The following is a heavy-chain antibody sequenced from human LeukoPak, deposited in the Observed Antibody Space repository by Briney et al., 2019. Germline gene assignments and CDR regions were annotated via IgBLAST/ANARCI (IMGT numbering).Heavy chain of an antibody. CDR2: IYHSGST. CDR1: GYSISSGYY. J-gene: IGHJ5*02. CDR3: ARDRSNWFDP. Sequence: SETLSLTCTVSGYSISSGYYWGWIRQPPGKGLEWIGSIYHSGSTYYNPSLKSRVTISVDTSKNQFSLKLSSVTAADTAVYYCARDRSNWFDPWGQGTLVTVSS. V-gene: IGHV4-38-2*02.